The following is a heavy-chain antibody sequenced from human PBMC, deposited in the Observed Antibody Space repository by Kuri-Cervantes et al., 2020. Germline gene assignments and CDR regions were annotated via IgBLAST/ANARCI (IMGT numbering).Heavy chain of an antibody. CDR1: GFTFSSYS. Sequence: GESLKISCAASGFTFSSYSMNWVRQAPGKGLEWVSYISSSSSTIYYADSVKGRFTISRDNAKNSLYLQMNSLRAEDTAVYYCARRAAAGTGSLDYWGQGTLVTVSS. CDR2: ISSSSSTI. J-gene: IGHJ4*02. V-gene: IGHV3-48*01. CDR3: ARRAAAGTGSLDY. D-gene: IGHD6-13*01.